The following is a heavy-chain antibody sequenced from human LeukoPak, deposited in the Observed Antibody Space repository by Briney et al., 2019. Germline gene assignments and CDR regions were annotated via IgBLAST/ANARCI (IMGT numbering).Heavy chain of an antibody. CDR3: ARYYYDSSGYYYFDY. CDR2: MYYSGNT. V-gene: IGHV4-39*01. CDR1: GGSISGSSSY. D-gene: IGHD3-22*01. Sequence: QPSETLSLTCTVSGGSISGSSSYWGWIRQPPGKGLEWIGSMYYSGNTHYNPSLKSRVTISVDTSKHQFSLKLSSVTAADTALYYCARYYYDSSGYYYFDYWGQGTLVTVSS. J-gene: IGHJ4*02.